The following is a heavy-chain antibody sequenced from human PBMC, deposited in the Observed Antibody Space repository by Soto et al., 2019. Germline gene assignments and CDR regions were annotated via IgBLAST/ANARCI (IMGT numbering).Heavy chain of an antibody. V-gene: IGHV1-18*01. Sequence: QVQLVQSGAEVKKPGASVKVSCKASGYTFTSYGINWVRQAPGQGLEWMGWVNIYKGNTNYAQKLKGRVTMTTDTSTSTAYLELRSLRSDDTAVYYCARERGGYSYGDYWGQGTQVTVSS. D-gene: IGHD5-18*01. J-gene: IGHJ4*02. CDR2: VNIYKGNT. CDR1: GYTFTSYG. CDR3: ARERGGYSYGDY.